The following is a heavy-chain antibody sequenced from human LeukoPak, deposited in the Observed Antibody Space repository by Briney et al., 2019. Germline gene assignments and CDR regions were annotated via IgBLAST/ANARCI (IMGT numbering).Heavy chain of an antibody. CDR3: ARHEGVAGSPLDY. J-gene: IGHJ4*02. D-gene: IGHD6-19*01. V-gene: IGHV5-51*01. Sequence: GGALKISWKGSGYSFTSYWIVWGRQLPGKGLEWMGIIYPGDSDTRYSPSFQDQVTISADNSISTAYLQWSSLKASDTAMYYCARHEGVAGSPLDYWGQGTLVTVSS. CDR1: GYSFTSYW. CDR2: IYPGDSDT.